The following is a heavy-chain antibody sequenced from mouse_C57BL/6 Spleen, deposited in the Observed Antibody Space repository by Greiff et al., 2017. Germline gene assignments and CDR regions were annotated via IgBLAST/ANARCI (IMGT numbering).Heavy chain of an antibody. V-gene: IGHV1-50*01. D-gene: IGHD2-2*01. CDR2: IDPSDSYT. Sequence: QVQLQQSGAELVRPGASVKLSCKASGYNFTGDWMQWVKQRPGQGLEWIGEIDPSDSYTNYNQKFKGKATLTVDTSSTTAYMQLSSLTSEDAAVYYCARGYIAMGYRGKGASVTASS. CDR1: GYNFTGDW. CDR3: ARGYIAMGY. J-gene: IGHJ4*01.